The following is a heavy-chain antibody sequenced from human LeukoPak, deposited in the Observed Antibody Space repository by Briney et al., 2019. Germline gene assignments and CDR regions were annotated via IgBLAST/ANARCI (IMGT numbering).Heavy chain of an antibody. CDR2: ISWNSGSI. D-gene: IGHD1-1*01. V-gene: IGHV3-9*01. J-gene: IGHJ6*02. CDR1: GFTFDDYA. Sequence: SGGSLRLSCAASGFTFDDYAMHWVRQAPGKGLEWVSGISWNSGSIGYADSVKGRFTISRDNAKNSLYLQMNSLRAEDTALYYCAKEGWNGRRMDVWGQGTTVTVSS. CDR3: AKEGWNGRRMDV.